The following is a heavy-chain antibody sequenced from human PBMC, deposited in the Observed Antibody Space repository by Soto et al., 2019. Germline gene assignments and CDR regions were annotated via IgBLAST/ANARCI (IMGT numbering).Heavy chain of an antibody. CDR1: GGSFSGYY. Sequence: SETLSLTCAVYGGSFSGYYWSWIRQPPGKGLEWIGEINHSGSTNYNPSLKSRVTISVDTSKNQFSLKLSSVTAADTAVYYCARLNCSGGSCQNNWFDPWGQGTLVTVSS. CDR2: INHSGST. D-gene: IGHD2-15*01. J-gene: IGHJ5*02. CDR3: ARLNCSGGSCQNNWFDP. V-gene: IGHV4-34*01.